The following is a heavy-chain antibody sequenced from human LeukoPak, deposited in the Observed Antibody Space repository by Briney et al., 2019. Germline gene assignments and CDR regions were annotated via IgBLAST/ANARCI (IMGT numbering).Heavy chain of an antibody. CDR2: ISSSSSTI. J-gene: IGHJ4*02. CDR1: GFAFSIYS. D-gene: IGHD6-19*01. Sequence: PGGSLRLSCAASGFAFSIYSLNWVRQAPGKGLEWVSYISSSSSTIYYADSVKGRFTISRDNAKNSVYLQMNSLGAEDTGIYYCASQFSGWYMDYWGQGTLVTVSS. V-gene: IGHV3-48*04. CDR3: ASQFSGWYMDY.